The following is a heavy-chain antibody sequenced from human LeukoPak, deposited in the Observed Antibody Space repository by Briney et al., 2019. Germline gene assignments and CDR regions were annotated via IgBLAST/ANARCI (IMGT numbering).Heavy chain of an antibody. D-gene: IGHD3-10*01. Sequence: SETLSLTCTVSGGSTRKEDYYWSWIRQHPGKGLEWIGYIYNSGTYYNPSLKSRVTISGETSQSQFSLKLNSVTAADTAVYYCARDASRSPPYYFDYWGQGALVTVSS. CDR2: IYNSGT. V-gene: IGHV4-31*03. J-gene: IGHJ4*02. CDR1: GGSTRKEDYY. CDR3: ARDASRSPPYYFDY.